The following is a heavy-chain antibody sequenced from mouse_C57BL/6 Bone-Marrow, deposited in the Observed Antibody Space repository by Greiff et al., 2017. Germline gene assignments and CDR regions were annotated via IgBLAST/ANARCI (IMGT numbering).Heavy chain of an antibody. CDR2: IRNKANNHAT. Sequence: EVKLQESGGGLVQPGGSMKLSCAASGFTFSDAWMDWVRQSPEKGLEWVAEIRNKANNHATYYAESVKGRFTISRDDSKSSVYLQMNSLRAEDTGIYYCTRQYSIYDWYFDVWGTGTTVTVSS. CDR3: TRQYSIYDWYFDV. J-gene: IGHJ1*03. V-gene: IGHV6-6*01. CDR1: GFTFSDAW. D-gene: IGHD2-5*01.